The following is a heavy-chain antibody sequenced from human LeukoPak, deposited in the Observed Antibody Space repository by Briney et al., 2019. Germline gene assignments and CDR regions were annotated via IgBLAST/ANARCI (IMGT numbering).Heavy chain of an antibody. D-gene: IGHD5-12*01. V-gene: IGHV4-59*01. CDR2: IYYSGST. CDR3: ARGGGYSGYDDPLDY. CDR1: GGSISSYY. J-gene: IGHJ4*02. Sequence: SETLSLTCTVSGGSISSYYWSWIRQPPGKGLEWIGYIYYSGSTNYNPSLKSRVTISVDTSKNQFSLKLSSVTAADTAVYYCARGGGYSGYDDPLDYWGQGTLVTVSS.